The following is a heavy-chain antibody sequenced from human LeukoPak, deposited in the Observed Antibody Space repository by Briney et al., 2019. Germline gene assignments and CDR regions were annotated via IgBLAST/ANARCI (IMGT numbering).Heavy chain of an antibody. CDR3: AKDRSSTWSLDF. Sequence: GRSLRLSCAASGSTFSSDGMHWVRQAPGKGLEWVAVISYDGSSKYNADSVRGRFTISRDNSKNTLYLQMNSLRGEDTAVYYCAKDRSSTWSLDFWGQGTLVTVSS. J-gene: IGHJ4*02. D-gene: IGHD6-13*01. V-gene: IGHV3-30*18. CDR2: ISYDGSSK. CDR1: GSTFSSDG.